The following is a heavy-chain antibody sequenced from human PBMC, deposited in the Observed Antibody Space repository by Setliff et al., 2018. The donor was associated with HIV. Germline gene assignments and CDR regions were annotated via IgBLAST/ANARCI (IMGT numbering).Heavy chain of an antibody. V-gene: IGHV4-34*01. Sequence: SETLSLTCAVNGGSFSGYYWTWIRQPPGKGLEWIGEISHSGSPNYNPSLKSRVTMSRDTSKIQLSLSLSSVTAADTAVYYCARVRFFDRIGYFARPYYFLDSWGQGTLVTVSS. D-gene: IGHD3-22*01. CDR1: GGSFSGYY. CDR2: ISHSGSP. J-gene: IGHJ4*02. CDR3: ARVRFFDRIGYFARPYYFLDS.